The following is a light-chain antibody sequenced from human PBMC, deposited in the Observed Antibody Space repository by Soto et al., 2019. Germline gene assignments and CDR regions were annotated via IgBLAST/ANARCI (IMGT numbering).Light chain of an antibody. Sequence: EIVLTQSPGTLSLSPGERATLSCRASQSVSSGYSAWYQQKLGQPPRLLIYGASSRATGIPDRFSGSGSGTDFTLTIRRLEPEDFAMYYCQHYGSSSITFGQGTRLEIK. J-gene: IGKJ5*01. CDR1: QSVSSGY. V-gene: IGKV3-20*01. CDR3: QHYGSSSIT. CDR2: GAS.